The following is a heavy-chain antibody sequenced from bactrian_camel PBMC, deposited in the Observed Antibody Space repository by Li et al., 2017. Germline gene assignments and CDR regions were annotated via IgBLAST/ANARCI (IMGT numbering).Heavy chain of an antibody. D-gene: IGHD2*01. J-gene: IGHJ7*01. Sequence: HVQLVESGGGSVQTGGSLRLSCADSGDTNCAFGMSWYRQAPGKEREFVSDIDRDGTTRYADSVKGRFTISRDDNENTLYLQLNSLKSEDTATYYCAKIRNGRCRGPNPPHGLLGQRNPGHRL. CDR2: IDRDGTT. V-gene: IGHV3S53*01. CDR1: GDTNCAFG.